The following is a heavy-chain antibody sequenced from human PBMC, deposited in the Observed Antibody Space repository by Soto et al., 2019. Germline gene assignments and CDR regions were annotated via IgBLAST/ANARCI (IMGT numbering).Heavy chain of an antibody. CDR1: GYTLTELS. Sequence: ASVKVSCKVSGYTLTELSMHWVRQAPGRGLEWMGGFDPEDGETIYAQKFQGRVTMTEDTSTDTAYMELSSLRSEDTAVYYCATNIAAAYYYYGMDVWGQGTTVTVSS. CDR3: ATNIAAAYYYYGMDV. V-gene: IGHV1-24*01. CDR2: FDPEDGET. J-gene: IGHJ6*02. D-gene: IGHD6-13*01.